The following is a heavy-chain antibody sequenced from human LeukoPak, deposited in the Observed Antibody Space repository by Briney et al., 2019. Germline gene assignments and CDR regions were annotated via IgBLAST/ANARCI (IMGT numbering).Heavy chain of an antibody. Sequence: GGSLRLSCAASGFTFSSYSMNWVRQAPGKGLEWVSSINSDSSLMFYAESVKGRSTISRDNAKNSLYLQMNSLRAEDTAVYYCARAPEGFWYFDLWGRGTLVTVSS. V-gene: IGHV3-21*01. J-gene: IGHJ2*01. CDR1: GFTFSSYS. CDR3: ARAPEGFWYFDL. CDR2: INSDSSLM.